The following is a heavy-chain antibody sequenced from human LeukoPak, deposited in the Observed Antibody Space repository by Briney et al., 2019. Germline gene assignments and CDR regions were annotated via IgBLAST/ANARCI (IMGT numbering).Heavy chain of an antibody. CDR1: GGSISSYY. D-gene: IGHD2-21*02. CDR3: AGVTDPRYNWFDP. V-gene: IGHV4-4*07. J-gene: IGHJ5*02. Sequence: PSETLSLTCTVSGGSISSYYWTWIRQPAGKGPEWIGRIHASGSTNYNPSLKSRVNMSVDTSKNQFSLKLNSVTAADTAVYYCAGVTDPRYNWFDPWGQGTLVTVSS. CDR2: IHASGST.